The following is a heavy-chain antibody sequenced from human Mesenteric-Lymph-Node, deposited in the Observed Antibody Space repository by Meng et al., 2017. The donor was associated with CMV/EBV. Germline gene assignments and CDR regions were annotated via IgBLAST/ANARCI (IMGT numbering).Heavy chain of an antibody. D-gene: IGHD3-3*01. CDR2: IKQDGSEK. J-gene: IGHJ4*02. CDR1: GFTFSSYW. V-gene: IGHV3-7*03. Sequence: GGSLRLSCAASGFTFSSYWMSWVRQAPGKGLEWVANIKQDGSEKYYVDSVKGRFTISRDNAKNSLYLQMNSLRAEDTAVYYCAKDWRRITIFGVVISYWGQGTLVTVSS. CDR3: AKDWRRITIFGVVISY.